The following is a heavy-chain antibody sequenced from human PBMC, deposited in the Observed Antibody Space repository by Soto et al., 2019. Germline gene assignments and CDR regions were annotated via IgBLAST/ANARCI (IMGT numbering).Heavy chain of an antibody. Sequence: EVQLVESGGGLVQPGGSLKLSVETLGYTSSAPPVPWFGRASGKGRGWVGRIADKTTNNVTTYGASVRGRFTISRDDSKNTAYLQMNSLETEDTAVYYCTKYSGSSSNPAALGQGTQVTVSS. J-gene: IGHJ5*02. CDR1: GYTSSAPP. CDR3: TKYSGSSSNPAA. D-gene: IGHD1-26*01. CDR2: IADKTTNNVT. V-gene: IGHV3-73*02.